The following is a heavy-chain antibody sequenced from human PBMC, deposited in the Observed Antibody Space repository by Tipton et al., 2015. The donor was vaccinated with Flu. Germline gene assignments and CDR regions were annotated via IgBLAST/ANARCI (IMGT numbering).Heavy chain of an antibody. CDR3: ARDATGTVFDY. Sequence: SLRLSCTASGFTFSAYWMSWVRQAPGKGLEWVGQIKEDGSEKYYADSVRGRFTISRDNAKNSLYLQMNSLRIEDTAVYFCARDATGTVFDYWGQGTLVTVSS. J-gene: IGHJ4*02. D-gene: IGHD1-7*01. CDR1: GFTFSAYW. CDR2: IKEDGSEK. V-gene: IGHV3-7*01.